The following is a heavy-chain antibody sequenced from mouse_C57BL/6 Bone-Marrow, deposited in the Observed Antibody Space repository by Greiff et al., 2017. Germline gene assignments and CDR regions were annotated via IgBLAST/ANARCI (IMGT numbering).Heavy chain of an antibody. CDR1: GYTFTSYG. CDR2: IYPRSGNT. CDR3: ARRPWFAY. J-gene: IGHJ3*01. Sequence: VQLQQSGAELVRPGASVKLSCKASGYTFTSYGISWVKQRTGQGLEWIGEIYPRSGNTYYNEKFKGKATLTADKSSSTAYMGLRSLTAEESSVYFCARRPWFAYWGQGTLVTVSA. V-gene: IGHV1-81*01.